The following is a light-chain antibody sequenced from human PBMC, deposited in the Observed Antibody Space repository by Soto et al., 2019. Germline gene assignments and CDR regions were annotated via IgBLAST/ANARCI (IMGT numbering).Light chain of an antibody. Sequence: DIQMTQSPSTLSASVGDRVTITCRASQSISSWLAWYQQRPGKAPKLLIHKASNLESGVPSRFSGSGSGTEFTLTISSLQPDDSATYYCQHYNTYPWTFGQGTKVDI. CDR1: QSISSW. J-gene: IGKJ1*01. V-gene: IGKV1-5*03. CDR3: QHYNTYPWT. CDR2: KAS.